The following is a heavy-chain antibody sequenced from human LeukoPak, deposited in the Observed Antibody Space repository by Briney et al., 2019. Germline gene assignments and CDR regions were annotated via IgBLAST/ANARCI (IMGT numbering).Heavy chain of an antibody. CDR1: GDSISSFY. CDR3: ARTLSSSWYEAYYYYYYMDV. D-gene: IGHD6-13*01. Sequence: SETLSLTCTVSGDSISSFYWTWIRQPAGKGLEWIGRIYTSGSTNYNPSLKSRVTMSVDTSKNQFSLKLSSVTAADTAVYYCARTLSSSWYEAYYYYYYMDVWGKGTTVTVSS. CDR2: IYTSGST. V-gene: IGHV4-4*07. J-gene: IGHJ6*03.